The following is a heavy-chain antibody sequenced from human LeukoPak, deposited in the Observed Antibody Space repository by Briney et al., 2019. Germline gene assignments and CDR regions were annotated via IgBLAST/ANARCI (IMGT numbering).Heavy chain of an antibody. CDR1: GASFSAYF. V-gene: IGHV4-34*01. J-gene: IGHJ4*02. CDR3: AREGGLQHHFDY. CDR2: IKHGGGT. D-gene: IGHD4-11*01. Sequence: SETLSLTCGVYGASFSAYFWNWVRQSPGKGLEWIGEIKHGGGTNYNPSLMSRVTISVDKSKNQFSLKLSSVTAADTAVYYCAREGGLQHHFDYWGQGTLVTVSS.